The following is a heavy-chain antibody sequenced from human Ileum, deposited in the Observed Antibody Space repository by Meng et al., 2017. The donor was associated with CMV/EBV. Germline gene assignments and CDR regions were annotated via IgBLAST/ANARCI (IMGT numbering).Heavy chain of an antibody. D-gene: IGHD3-3*01. Sequence: SGGSISSSNWWSWVRQPPGKGLEWIREIYHSGSTNYNPSLKSRVTISVDKSKNQFSLKLSSVTAADTAVYYCARNTMYYDFWRGYINWGQGTLVTVSS. V-gene: IGHV4-4*02. CDR1: GGSISSSNW. J-gene: IGHJ4*02. CDR2: IYHSGST. CDR3: ARNTMYYDFWRGYIN.